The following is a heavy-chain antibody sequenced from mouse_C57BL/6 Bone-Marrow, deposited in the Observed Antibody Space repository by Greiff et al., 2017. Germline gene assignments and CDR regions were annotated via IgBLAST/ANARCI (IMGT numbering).Heavy chain of an antibody. Sequence: VKLKESGPELVKPGASVKLSCKASGYTFTSYDINWVKQRPGQGLEWIGWIYPRDGSTKYNEKFKGKATLTVDTSSSTAYMELHSLTSEDSAVYFCAREGGLRREAMDYWGQGTSVTVSS. V-gene: IGHV1-85*01. CDR3: AREGGLRREAMDY. D-gene: IGHD2-4*01. CDR2: IYPRDGST. J-gene: IGHJ4*01. CDR1: GYTFTSYD.